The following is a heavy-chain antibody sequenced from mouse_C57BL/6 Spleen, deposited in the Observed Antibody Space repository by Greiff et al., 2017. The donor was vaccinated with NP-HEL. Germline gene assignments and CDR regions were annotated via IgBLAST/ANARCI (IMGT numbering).Heavy chain of an antibody. CDR2: IDPEDGET. V-gene: IGHV14-2*01. Sequence: EVQRVESGAELVKPGASVKLSCTASGFNIKDYYMHWVKQRTEQGLEWIGRIDPEDGETKYAPKFQGKATITADTSSNTAYLQLSSLTSEDTAVYYCARGYGSSYGDYAMDYWGQGTSVTVSS. J-gene: IGHJ4*01. CDR1: GFNIKDYY. D-gene: IGHD1-1*01. CDR3: ARGYGSSYGDYAMDY.